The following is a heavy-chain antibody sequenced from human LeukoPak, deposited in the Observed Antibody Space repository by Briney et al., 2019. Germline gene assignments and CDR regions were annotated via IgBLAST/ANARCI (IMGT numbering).Heavy chain of an antibody. V-gene: IGHV3-7*03. CDR3: AKADGSWTYDP. J-gene: IGHJ5*02. D-gene: IGHD5-24*01. CDR2: IKQDGSKK. CDR1: GFPFSSYW. Sequence: GGSLRLSCVASGFPFSSYWMTWVRQAPGKGLEWVANIKQDGSKKSYVDSVKGRFTISRDNAKNSLYLQMNSLRAEDTAVYYCAKADGSWTYDPWGQGTLVTVSS.